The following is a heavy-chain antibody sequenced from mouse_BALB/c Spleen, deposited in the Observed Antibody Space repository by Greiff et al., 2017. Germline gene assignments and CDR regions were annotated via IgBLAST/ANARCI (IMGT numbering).Heavy chain of an antibody. CDR2: INSDGGST. V-gene: IGHV5-2*01. D-gene: IGHD2-1*01. CDR3: ARHEGGNYVAMDY. Sequence: EVQLQESGGGLVQPGESLKLSCESNEYEFPSHDMSWVRKTPEKRLELVAAINSDGGSTYYPDTVKGRFTISRDNAKNTLYLQMSSLKSEDTAMYYCARHEGGNYVAMDYWGQGTSVTVSS. CDR1: EYEFPSHD. J-gene: IGHJ4*01.